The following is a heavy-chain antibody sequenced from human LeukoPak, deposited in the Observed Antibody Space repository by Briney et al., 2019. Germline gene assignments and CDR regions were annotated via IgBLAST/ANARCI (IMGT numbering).Heavy chain of an antibody. D-gene: IGHD6-6*01. V-gene: IGHV4-38-2*02. Sequence: SETLSLTCTVSGYSISSGYLWGWIRQPPGKGLEWIGEINHSGSTNYNPSLKSRVTISVDTSKNQLSLKLSSVTAADTAVYYCAKFHGPVPYYYYYMDVWGKGTTVTVSS. CDR3: AKFHGPVPYYYYYMDV. CDR2: INHSGST. J-gene: IGHJ6*03. CDR1: GYSISSGYL.